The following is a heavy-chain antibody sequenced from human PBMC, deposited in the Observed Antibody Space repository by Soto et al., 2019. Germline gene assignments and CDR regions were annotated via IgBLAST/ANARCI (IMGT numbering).Heavy chain of an antibody. D-gene: IGHD6-13*01. J-gene: IGHJ4*02. CDR2: INPNGGGT. Sequence: ASVKVSCKASGYTFSTLYMHWVRQAPGKGLQWMGVINPNGGGTSYAQKFQGRVTLTRDTSTSTVYMEVSSLRYEDTAVYYCARERGAATGNLYFFDYWGPGTLVTVSS. V-gene: IGHV1-46*01. CDR3: ARERGAATGNLYFFDY. CDR1: GYTFSTLY.